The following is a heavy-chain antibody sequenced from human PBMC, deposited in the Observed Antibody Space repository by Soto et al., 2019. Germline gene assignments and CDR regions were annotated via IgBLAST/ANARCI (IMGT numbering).Heavy chain of an antibody. CDR2: IIPIFGTA. CDR1: GGTFNRYG. Sequence: QVQLVQSGAEVKKPGSSVKVSCKASGGTFNRYGISWVRQAPGQGLEWMGGIIPIFGTASYAQKFQGRVTITADESTTTAYMELRSLTSEATAVFYCARATTSHSYYFYGMDVWGQGTTVTVSS. J-gene: IGHJ6*02. CDR3: ARATTSHSYYFYGMDV. V-gene: IGHV1-69*12.